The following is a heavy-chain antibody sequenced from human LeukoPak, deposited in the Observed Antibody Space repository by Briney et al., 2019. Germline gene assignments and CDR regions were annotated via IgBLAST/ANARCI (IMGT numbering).Heavy chain of an antibody. Sequence: SETLSLICTVSGGSISPYYWNWIWQPPGKGLEWIGYISYSGYTNSNPSLKSRVTISVDTSKNQFSLKLSSVTAADTAVYYCARDPSSGKIPFDYWGQGTLFTVSS. V-gene: IGHV4-59*12. CDR2: ISYSGYT. CDR3: ARDPSSGKIPFDY. D-gene: IGHD6-19*01. CDR1: GGSISPYY. J-gene: IGHJ4*02.